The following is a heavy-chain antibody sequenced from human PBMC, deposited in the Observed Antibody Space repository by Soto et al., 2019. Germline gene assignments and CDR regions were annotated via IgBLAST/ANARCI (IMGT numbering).Heavy chain of an antibody. CDR2: IIPIFGTA. V-gene: IGHV1-69*06. CDR3: ASGYDFWSGYYTYYFDY. CDR1: GGTFSSYA. D-gene: IGHD3-3*01. Sequence: SVKVSCKASGGTFSSYAISWVRQAPGQGLEWMGGIIPIFGTANYAQKFQGRVTITADKSTSTAYMELSSLRSEDTAVYYCASGYDFWSGYYTYYFDYWGQGTLVTVSS. J-gene: IGHJ4*02.